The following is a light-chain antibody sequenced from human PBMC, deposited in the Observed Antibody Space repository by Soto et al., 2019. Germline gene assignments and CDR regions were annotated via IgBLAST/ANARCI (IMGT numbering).Light chain of an antibody. CDR3: CSYAGSSTDV. J-gene: IGLJ1*01. V-gene: IGLV2-23*01. CDR1: SSDVGSYNL. Sequence: QSALTQPASVSGSPGQSITISCTGTSSDVGSYNLVSWYQQHPGKAPKLMIYEGSKRPSGVSNRFSGSKSGNTASLTIYGLQAEDEADYYCCSYAGSSTDVFGNGTKVTVL. CDR2: EGS.